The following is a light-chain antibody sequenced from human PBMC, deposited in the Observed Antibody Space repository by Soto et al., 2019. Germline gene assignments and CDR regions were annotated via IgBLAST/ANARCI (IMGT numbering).Light chain of an antibody. CDR3: QQYNTFSAT. Sequence: DIEMTQSPSTLSASVGDRVTITCRASQNIVNWLAWYQQKPGKAPKILIYGASTLESGVPSRFSGSGSGTEFTLTITNLQPDDVATYFCQQYNTFSATFGQGTRLEIK. CDR1: QNIVNW. V-gene: IGKV1-5*01. J-gene: IGKJ5*01. CDR2: GAS.